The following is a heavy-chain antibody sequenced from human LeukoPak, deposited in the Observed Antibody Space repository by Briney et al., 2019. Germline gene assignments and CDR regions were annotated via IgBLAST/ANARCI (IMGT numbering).Heavy chain of an antibody. Sequence: PSETLSLTCAVSGGSISTYYWSWIRQPPGKGLEWIGYISSSGSTNYNPSLKSRFTISVDTSKNQFFLKLSSVTAADTAVYYCARHLKHYYGSGSYYIYYMDVWGKGTTVTVSS. V-gene: IGHV4-59*08. CDR2: ISSSGST. CDR3: ARHLKHYYGSGSYYIYYMDV. CDR1: GGSISTYY. J-gene: IGHJ6*03. D-gene: IGHD3-10*01.